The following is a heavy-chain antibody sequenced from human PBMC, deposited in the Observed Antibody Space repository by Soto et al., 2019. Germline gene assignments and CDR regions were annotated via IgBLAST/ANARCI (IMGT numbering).Heavy chain of an antibody. V-gene: IGHV4-39*01. Sequence: QLQLQESGPGLVKPSETLSLTCTVSGGSISSSSYYWPWIRQPPVQGLEWIGSINNSGKPYYKPSLKSLVTISVDTPKNQSSLRRTPVTAEDTAVYYCVRELWGQSDPWGQGTLVTVSS. CDR1: GGSISSSSYY. J-gene: IGHJ5*02. D-gene: IGHD2-21*01. CDR2: INNSGKP. CDR3: VRELWGQSDP.